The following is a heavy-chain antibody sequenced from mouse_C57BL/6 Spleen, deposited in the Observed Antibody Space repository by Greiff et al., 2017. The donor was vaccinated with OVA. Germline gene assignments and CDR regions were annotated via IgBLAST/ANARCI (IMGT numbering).Heavy chain of an antibody. CDR3: ARGYYYGSSYAYYFDY. D-gene: IGHD1-1*01. CDR2: IDPSDSYT. J-gene: IGHJ2*01. Sequence: QVQLQQPGAELVRPGTSVKLSCKASGYTFTSYWMHWVKQRPGHGLEWIGVIDPSDSYTNYNQKFKGKATLTVDTSSSTAYMQLSSLTSEDSAVYYCARGYYYGSSYAYYFDYWGQGTTLTVSS. V-gene: IGHV1-59*01. CDR1: GYTFTSYW.